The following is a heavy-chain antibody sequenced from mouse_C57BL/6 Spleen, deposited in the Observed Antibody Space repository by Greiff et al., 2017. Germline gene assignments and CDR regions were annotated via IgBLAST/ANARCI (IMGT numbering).Heavy chain of an antibody. CDR1: GYTFTSYW. V-gene: IGHV1-72*01. CDR3: ARPAWGSSSSFDY. Sequence: VQLQQSGAELVKPGASVKLSCKASGYTFTSYWMHWVKQRPGRGLELIGRIDPNSGGTKYNEKFKSKATLTVDKPSSTAYMQLSSLTSGDSAVYYCARPAWGSSSSFDYWGQGTTLTVSS. CDR2: IDPNSGGT. J-gene: IGHJ2*01. D-gene: IGHD1-1*01.